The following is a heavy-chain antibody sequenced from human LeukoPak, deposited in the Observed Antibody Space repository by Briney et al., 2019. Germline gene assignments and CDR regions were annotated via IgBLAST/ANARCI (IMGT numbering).Heavy chain of an antibody. D-gene: IGHD2-2*01. CDR1: GYTFTGYY. J-gene: IGHJ5*02. V-gene: IGHV1-2*06. CDR2: INPNSGGT. CDR3: AREGGAYCSSTSCSFEKYNWFDP. Sequence: ASVKVSCKASGYTFTGYYMHWVRQAPGQGLEWIGRINPNSGGTNYAQKFQGRVNMTRDTSISTAYMELSRLRSDDTAVYYCAREGGAYCSSTSCSFEKYNWFDPWGQGTLVTVSS.